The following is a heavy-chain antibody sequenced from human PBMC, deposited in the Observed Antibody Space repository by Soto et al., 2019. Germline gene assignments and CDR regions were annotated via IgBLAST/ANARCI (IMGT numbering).Heavy chain of an antibody. CDR3: AHRRDTAGGNWFDP. CDR2: IYWDDDE. J-gene: IGHJ5*02. CDR1: GFSLSTSGVG. D-gene: IGHD5-18*01. V-gene: IGHV2-5*02. Sequence: QITLKESGPTLVQPTQTLTLTCTFSGFSLSTSGVGVAWIRQPPGEALEWLALIYWDDDERYSPSLKSRLTITKVTSKSQLVLTMTDMDPVDTATYYCAHRRDTAGGNWFDPWGQGTLVTVSS.